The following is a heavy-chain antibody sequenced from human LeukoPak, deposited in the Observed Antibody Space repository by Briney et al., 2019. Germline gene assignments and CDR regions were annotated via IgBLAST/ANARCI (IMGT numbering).Heavy chain of an antibody. CDR2: ISSSGSTI. D-gene: IGHD3-3*01. J-gene: IGHJ4*02. CDR1: GFTFSSYS. Sequence: GSLRLSCAASGFTFSSYSLNWVRQAPGKGLEWISYISSSGSTIYYADSVKGRFTISRDNAKNSLYLQMNSLRAEDTAVYYCARDGVYYDFWSGPTGTFDYWGQGTLSPSPQ. CDR3: ARDGVYYDFWSGPTGTFDY. V-gene: IGHV3-48*04.